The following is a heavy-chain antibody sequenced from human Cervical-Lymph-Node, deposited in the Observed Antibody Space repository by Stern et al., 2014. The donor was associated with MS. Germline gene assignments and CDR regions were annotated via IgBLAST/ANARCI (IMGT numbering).Heavy chain of an antibody. Sequence: QVQLVESGPGLVKPSETLSLTCAVSGDSISSYTHYWAWIRQPPGKGLEWIGSVYYSGATYYTPSLKSPVTISVDTSKNHFSLGLNSVTAADTAVYYCAKHACTGAACPFDLWGQGTLVTVSS. D-gene: IGHD2-8*02. CDR3: AKHACTGAACPFDL. J-gene: IGHJ4*02. V-gene: IGHV4-39*01. CDR2: VYYSGAT. CDR1: GDSISSYTHY.